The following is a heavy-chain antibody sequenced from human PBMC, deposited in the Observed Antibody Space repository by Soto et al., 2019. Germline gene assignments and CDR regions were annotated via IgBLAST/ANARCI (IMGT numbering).Heavy chain of an antibody. J-gene: IGHJ6*01. CDR1: GFTFSSYA. D-gene: IGHD1-26*01. Sequence: QVQLVESGGGVVQPGRSLRLSCAASGFTFSSYAMHWVRQAPGKGLEWVAVISYDGSNKYYADSVKGRFTISRDNSKNTLYLQMNSLRAEDTAVYYCASDYIVGATSYYYGMDVW. V-gene: IGHV3-30-3*01. CDR3: ASDYIVGATSYYYGMDV. CDR2: ISYDGSNK.